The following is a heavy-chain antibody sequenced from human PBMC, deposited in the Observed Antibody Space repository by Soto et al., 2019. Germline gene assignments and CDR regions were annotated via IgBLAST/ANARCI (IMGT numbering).Heavy chain of an antibody. V-gene: IGHV3-23*01. J-gene: IGHJ4*02. CDR2: ISGSGGST. CDR3: AKDSPVVMAVAGTPLDY. CDR1: GFTFSSYA. D-gene: IGHD6-19*01. Sequence: GETLRLSCAASGFTFSSYAMSWVRQAPGKGLEWVSAISGSGGSTYNADPVKGRITISRENKKNMLYLQMNRLRAEDTAEYCGAKDSPVVMAVAGTPLDYWGQGTLVTVSS.